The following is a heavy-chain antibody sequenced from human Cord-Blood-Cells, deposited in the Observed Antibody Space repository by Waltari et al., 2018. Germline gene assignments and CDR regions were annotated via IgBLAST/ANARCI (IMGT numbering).Heavy chain of an antibody. J-gene: IGHJ4*02. V-gene: IGHV4-34*01. CDR3: ASIAARLFDY. CDR2: INHSGST. CDR1: GGSFSGYY. D-gene: IGHD6-6*01. Sequence: QVQLQQWGAGLLKPSETLSLTCAVYGGSFSGYYWSWIRQPPGKGLEWIGEINHSGSTNDNPSLKSRVTISVDTSKNQFSLKLSSVTAADTAVYYCASIAARLFDYWGQGTLVTVSS.